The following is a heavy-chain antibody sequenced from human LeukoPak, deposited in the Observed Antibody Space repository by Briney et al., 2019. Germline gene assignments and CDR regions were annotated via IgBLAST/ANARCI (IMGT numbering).Heavy chain of an antibody. D-gene: IGHD3-22*01. J-gene: IGHJ4*02. Sequence: GASVKVSCKASGYTFTSYAMHWVRQAPGQRLEWMGWINAGNGNTKYSQKFQGRVTITRDTSASTAYMELSSLRSEDTAVYYCARERGRGEYYDSSGYPDYWGQGTLVTVSS. CDR1: GYTFTSYA. CDR2: INAGNGNT. CDR3: ARERGRGEYYDSSGYPDY. V-gene: IGHV1-3*01.